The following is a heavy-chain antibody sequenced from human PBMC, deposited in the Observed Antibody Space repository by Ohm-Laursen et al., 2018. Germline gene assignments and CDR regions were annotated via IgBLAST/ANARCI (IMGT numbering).Heavy chain of an antibody. V-gene: IGHV4-59*01. J-gene: IGHJ6*02. CDR2: IYYSGPT. CDR3: ARDGFNYGMDV. Sequence: SETLSLTCTVSGGPISSYYWSWIRQPPGKELEWIGYIYYSGPTKYNPSLKSRVTISVNRSKNQFTLKLSSVTAADTAVYYCARDGFNYGMDVWGQGTTVTVSS. CDR1: GGPISSYY.